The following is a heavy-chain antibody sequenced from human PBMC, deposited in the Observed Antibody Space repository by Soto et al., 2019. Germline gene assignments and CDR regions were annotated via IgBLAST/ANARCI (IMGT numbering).Heavy chain of an antibody. D-gene: IGHD6-13*01. CDR2: IYYSGRT. CDR1: GGSISSGGYF. CDR3: ARFAKEENPKVGSWYYFDY. V-gene: IGHV4-31*03. J-gene: IGHJ4*02. Sequence: QVQLQESGPGLVKPSQTLSLTCTVSGGSISSGGYFWSWIRQHPGKGLEWIGNIYYSGRTYYSPALKSRVNMSVDTSKNQFSLNLSSVTAADTAVYFCARFAKEENPKVGSWYYFDYWGQGTRVTVSS.